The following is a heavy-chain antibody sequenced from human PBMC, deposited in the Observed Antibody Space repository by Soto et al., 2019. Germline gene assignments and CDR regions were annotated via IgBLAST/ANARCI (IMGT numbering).Heavy chain of an antibody. V-gene: IGHV3-30-3*01. CDR3: ARGRGMYSRGWSTPWYFDL. CDR2: ISYDGSNK. D-gene: IGHD6-19*01. CDR1: GFTFSSYA. Sequence: QVQLVESGGGVVQPGRSLRLSCAASGFTFSSYAMHWVRQAPGMGLERVAVISYDGSNKYYADSVKGRFTISRDNSKNTLYLQMNSLRAEDRAVYYCARGRGMYSRGWSTPWYFDLWGRGTLVTVSS. J-gene: IGHJ2*01.